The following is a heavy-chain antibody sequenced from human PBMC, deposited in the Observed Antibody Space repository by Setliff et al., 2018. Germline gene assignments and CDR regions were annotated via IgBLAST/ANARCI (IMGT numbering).Heavy chain of an antibody. CDR2: IEPTDSYT. D-gene: IGHD6-25*01. J-gene: IGHJ4*02. CDR3: TRGGYDSGV. Sequence: GESLKISCKASGYSFSNFWINWVRQLPGKGLEWMGRIEPTDSYTNYSPSFQGHVTTSIDKSITTAYLHWSSLKASDTAMYYCTRGGYDSGVWGQGTLVTVSS. V-gene: IGHV5-10-1*01. CDR1: GYSFSNFW.